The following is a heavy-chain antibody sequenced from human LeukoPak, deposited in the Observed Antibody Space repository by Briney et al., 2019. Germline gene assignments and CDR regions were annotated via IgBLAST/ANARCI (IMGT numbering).Heavy chain of an antibody. D-gene: IGHD1-1*01. CDR2: ITSSGDSI. CDR1: GFIFGDFY. CDR3: ARDPEYSDK. V-gene: IGHV3-11*01. Sequence: GGSLRLSCVGSGFIFGDFYMNWIRQAPGKGLEWISFITSSGDSIYYADSVKGRFTVFRDNAKNSLYLQMNSLRAEDTAVYFCARDPEYSDKWGPGTLVSVTS. J-gene: IGHJ4*02.